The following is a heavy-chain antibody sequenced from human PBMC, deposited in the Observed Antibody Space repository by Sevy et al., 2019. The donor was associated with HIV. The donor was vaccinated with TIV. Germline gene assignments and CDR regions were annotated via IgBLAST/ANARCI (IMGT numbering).Heavy chain of an antibody. CDR3: AKGSDIVVVPAANEGWFDP. Sequence: GGSLRLSCAASGFTFSSYAMSWVRQAPGKGLEWVSAISGSGGSTYYADSVKGRFTISRDNSKNRLYLQMKSLRAEDMAVEYCAKGSDIVVVPAANEGWFDPWGQGTLVTVSS. J-gene: IGHJ5*02. CDR1: GFTFSSYA. V-gene: IGHV3-23*01. CDR2: ISGSGGST. D-gene: IGHD2-2*01.